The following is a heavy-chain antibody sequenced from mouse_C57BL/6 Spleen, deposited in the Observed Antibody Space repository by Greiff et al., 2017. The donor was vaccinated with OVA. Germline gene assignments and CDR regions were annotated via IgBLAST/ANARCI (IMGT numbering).Heavy chain of an antibody. CDR1: GYTFTDYN. D-gene: IGHD1-1*01. CDR3: ARSPYLNYAMDY. V-gene: IGHV1-22*01. CDR2: INPNNGGT. Sequence: SGPELVKPGASVKMSCKASGYTFTDYNMHWVKQSHGKSLEWIGYINPNNGGTSYNQKFKGKATLTVNKSSSTAYMELRSLTSEDSAVYYCARSPYLNYAMDYWGQGTSVTVSS. J-gene: IGHJ4*01.